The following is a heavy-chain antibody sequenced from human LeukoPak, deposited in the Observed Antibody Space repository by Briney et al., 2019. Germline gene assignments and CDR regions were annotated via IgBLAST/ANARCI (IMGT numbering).Heavy chain of an antibody. CDR3: ARAGIVATSFFDY. V-gene: IGHV4-59*01. J-gene: IGHJ4*02. D-gene: IGHD5-12*01. CDR1: GGSISSYY. Sequence: SENLSLTCTVSGGSISSYYWSWIRQPPGKGLEWIGYIYYSGSTNYNPSLKSRVTISVDTSKNQFSLKLSSVTAADTAVYYCARAGIVATSFFDYWGQGTLVTVSS. CDR2: IYYSGST.